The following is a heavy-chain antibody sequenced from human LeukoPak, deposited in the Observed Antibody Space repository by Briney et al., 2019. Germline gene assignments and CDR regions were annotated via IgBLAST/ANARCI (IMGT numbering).Heavy chain of an antibody. J-gene: IGHJ6*02. CDR3: ARGSIGWKYGGTIYYYGMDV. V-gene: IGHV4-4*07. Sequence: SETLSLTCAVSDDSISHYYWSWIRQPAGKGLERIGHIYTRGSTNYNPSFKSRVTMSVDTSKNQFSLRLSSVTAADTAVYYCARGSIGWKYGGTIYYYGMDVWGQGTTVTVSS. D-gene: IGHD1-7*01. CDR1: DDSISHYY. CDR2: IYTRGST.